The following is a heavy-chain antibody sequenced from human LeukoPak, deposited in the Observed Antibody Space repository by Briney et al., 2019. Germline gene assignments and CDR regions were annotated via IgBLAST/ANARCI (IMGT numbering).Heavy chain of an antibody. CDR2: SSAYNGNT. CDR1: GHTFTSYG. Sequence: ASVKVSCKASGHTFTSYGISWVRQAPGQGLEWMGWSSAYNGNTNYAQKLQGRVTMTTDTSTSTAYMELRSLRSDDTAVYYCARESYYDSSGYYTYFDYWGQGTLVTVSS. J-gene: IGHJ4*02. CDR3: ARESYYDSSGYYTYFDY. V-gene: IGHV1-18*01. D-gene: IGHD3-22*01.